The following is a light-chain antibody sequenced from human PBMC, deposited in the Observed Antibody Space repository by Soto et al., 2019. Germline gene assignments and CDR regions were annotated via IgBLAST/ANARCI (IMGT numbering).Light chain of an antibody. CDR3: SSYTSSSTRV. CDR2: DVS. V-gene: IGLV2-14*01. J-gene: IGLJ1*01. CDR1: SSDVGGYNY. Sequence: QASPAQPAPLSGSPGQSVTLSCPGTSSDVGGYNYVSWYQQHPGKAPKLMIYDVSNRPSGVSNRFSGSKSGNTASLTISGLQAEDEADYYCSSYTSSSTRVFGTGTKVTVL.